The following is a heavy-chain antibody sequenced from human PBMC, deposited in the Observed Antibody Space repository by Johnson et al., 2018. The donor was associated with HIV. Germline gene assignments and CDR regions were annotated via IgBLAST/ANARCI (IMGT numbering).Heavy chain of an antibody. CDR3: ARDDQDAFDI. V-gene: IGHV3-72*01. CDR1: GFTFSDYY. J-gene: IGHJ3*02. Sequence: VQLVESGGGLVQPGGSLRLSCAASGFTFSDYYMDWVRQAAGKGLEWVGRTKNKANSYTTEYAASVKGSFTISRDDSKNSLYLQMNSLKTEDTAVYYCARDDQDAFDIGGQGKRVTVSS. CDR2: TKNKANSYTT.